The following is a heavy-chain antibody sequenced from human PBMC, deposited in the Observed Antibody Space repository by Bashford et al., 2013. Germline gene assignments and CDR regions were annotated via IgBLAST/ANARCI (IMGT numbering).Heavy chain of an antibody. CDR2: INHGGST. Sequence: LLYSSETLSLTCAVYGGSFSAYYWSWIRQPPRKGLEWIGEINHGGSTYYNPSLKSRVTISVDTSKHQFSLRLSSVTAADTAVYYCARLTTMVQGVGGEDYWGQGTLVTVSS. V-gene: IGHV4-34*01. J-gene: IGHJ4*02. CDR1: GGSFSAYY. CDR3: ARLTTMVQGVGGEDY. D-gene: IGHD3-10*01.